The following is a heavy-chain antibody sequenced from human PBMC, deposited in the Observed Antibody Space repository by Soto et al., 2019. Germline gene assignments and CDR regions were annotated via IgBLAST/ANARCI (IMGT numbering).Heavy chain of an antibody. CDR1: GFTFSNYW. J-gene: IGHJ4*02. V-gene: IGHV3-74*01. Sequence: EVQLVESGGGLVQPGGSLRLSCAGSGFTFSNYWVHWVSQARGKGREWVSRIDHDGPTDYADSVRGRLTISRDNAENTLYLQMNSLSPEDTAVYYCVRDSHGDYWGQGTLVTVSS. CDR3: VRDSHGDY. CDR2: IDHDGPT.